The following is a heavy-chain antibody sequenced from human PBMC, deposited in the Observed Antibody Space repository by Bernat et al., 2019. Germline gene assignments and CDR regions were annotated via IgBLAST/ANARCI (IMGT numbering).Heavy chain of an antibody. Sequence: QLQLQESGPGLVKPSETLSLTCTVSGGSISSSSYYWGWIRQPPGKGLEWIGSIYYSGSTYYNPSLKSRVTISVDTARNQFYLKRSSVTAADTAGYYCARQGSFQVPAAIWELWFDYYGMDVWGQGTTVTVS. V-gene: IGHV4-39*01. CDR3: ARQGSFQVPAAIWELWFDYYGMDV. J-gene: IGHJ6*02. CDR2: IYYSGST. CDR1: GGSISSSSYY. D-gene: IGHD2-2*01.